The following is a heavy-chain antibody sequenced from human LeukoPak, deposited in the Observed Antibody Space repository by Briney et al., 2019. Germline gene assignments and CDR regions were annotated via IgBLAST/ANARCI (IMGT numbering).Heavy chain of an antibody. CDR2: MYYSGST. CDR3: ARGAVAGKMSWFDP. Sequence: PSETLSLTCTVSGGSISSSSYYWGWIRQPPGKGLEWIGSMYYSGSTYYNPSLKSRVTISVDTSKNQFSLRLSSVTAADTAVYYGARGAVAGKMSWFDPWGQGTLVTVSS. V-gene: IGHV4-39*01. D-gene: IGHD6-19*01. J-gene: IGHJ5*02. CDR1: GGSISSSSYY.